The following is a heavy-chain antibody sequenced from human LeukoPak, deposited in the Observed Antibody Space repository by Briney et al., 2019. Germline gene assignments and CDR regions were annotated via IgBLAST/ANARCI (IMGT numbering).Heavy chain of an antibody. V-gene: IGHV4-34*01. CDR3: ARVAEQYSSSSRPYYYYGMDV. CDR1: GGSFSGYY. J-gene: IGHJ6*02. Sequence: PSETLSLTCAVYGGSFSGYYWSWIRQPPGKGLEWIGEINHSGSTNYNPSLESRVTISVDTSKNQFSLKLSSVTAADTAVYYCARVAEQYSSSSRPYYYYGMDVWGQGTTVTVSS. CDR2: INHSGST. D-gene: IGHD6-6*01.